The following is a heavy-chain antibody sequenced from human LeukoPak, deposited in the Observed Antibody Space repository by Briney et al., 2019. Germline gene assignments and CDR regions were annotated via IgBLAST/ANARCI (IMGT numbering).Heavy chain of an antibody. V-gene: IGHV1-8*01. J-gene: IGHJ6*02. CDR3: ARSWELRYGMDV. CDR2: MNPNSGNT. CDR1: GYTFTRYD. D-gene: IGHD1-26*01. Sequence: ASVKVSCKAAGYTFTRYDINWVRQATGQGREWMGCMNPNSGNTGYAQKFQGRVTMNRNTYISTAYMELSSLRSEDTAVYYCARSWELRYGMDVWGQGTTVTVSS.